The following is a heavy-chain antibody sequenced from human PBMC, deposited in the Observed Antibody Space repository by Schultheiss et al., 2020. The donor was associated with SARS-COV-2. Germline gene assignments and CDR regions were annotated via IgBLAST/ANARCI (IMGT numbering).Heavy chain of an antibody. J-gene: IGHJ4*02. CDR3: ARVTLEEFQEDY. V-gene: IGHV4-59*12. Sequence: SETLSLTCTVSGGSISSYYWSWIRQPPGKGLEWIGYIYYSGSTNYNPSLKSRVTISVDTSKNQFSLKLSSVTAADTAVYYCARVTLEEFQEDYWGQGTLVTVSS. CDR1: GGSISSYY. D-gene: IGHD1-1*01. CDR2: IYYSGST.